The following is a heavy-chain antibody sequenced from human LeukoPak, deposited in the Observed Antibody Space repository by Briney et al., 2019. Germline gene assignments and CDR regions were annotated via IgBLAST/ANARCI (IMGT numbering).Heavy chain of an antibody. V-gene: IGHV4-59*01. CDR2: IYYSGST. CDR3: ARGIHGSSSWYGRGRDDAFDI. CDR1: GGSISSYY. Sequence: SETLSRTCTVSGGSISSYYWSWIRQPPGKGLEWIGYIYYSGSTNYNPSLKSRVTISVDTSKNQFSLKLSSVTAADTAVYYCARGIHGSSSWYGRGRDDAFDIWGQGTMVTVSS. D-gene: IGHD6-13*01. J-gene: IGHJ3*02.